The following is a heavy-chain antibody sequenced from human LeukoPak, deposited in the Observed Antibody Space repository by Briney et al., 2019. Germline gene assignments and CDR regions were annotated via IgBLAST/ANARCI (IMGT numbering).Heavy chain of an antibody. D-gene: IGHD5-12*01. CDR1: GFTFSDYY. Sequence: PGGSLRLSCAASGFTFSDYYMSWIRQAPGKGLEWVSYISSSGSTIYYADSVKGRFTISRDNAKNSLYLQMNSLRAEDTAVYYCARDAPGYSGYGEHDAFDIWGQGTMVTVSS. J-gene: IGHJ3*02. CDR3: ARDAPGYSGYGEHDAFDI. CDR2: ISSSGSTI. V-gene: IGHV3-11*01.